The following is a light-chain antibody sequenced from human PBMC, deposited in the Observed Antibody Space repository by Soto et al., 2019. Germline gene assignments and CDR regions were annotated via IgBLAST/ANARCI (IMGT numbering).Light chain of an antibody. V-gene: IGKV1-9*01. CDR3: QQLNT. Sequence: DIQLTQSPSFLSASVGDRVTITCRASQGISSYLAWYQQKPGKAPKLLIYAASTLQSGVPSRFSGSGSGTEFTLTISSLQPEDFATYHCQQLNTFGPGTKVDIK. CDR2: AAS. J-gene: IGKJ3*01. CDR1: QGISSY.